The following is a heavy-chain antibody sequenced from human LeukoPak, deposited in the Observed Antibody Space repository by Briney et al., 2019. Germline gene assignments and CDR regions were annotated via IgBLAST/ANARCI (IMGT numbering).Heavy chain of an antibody. Sequence: PSETLSLTCTVSGGSISSYYWSWIRQPPGKGLEWIGYIYYSGSTNYNPSLKSRVTISVDTSKNQFSLKLSSVTAADTAVYYCARVGAARYYYYYYYMDVWGKGTTVTVSS. CDR1: GGSISSYY. J-gene: IGHJ6*03. V-gene: IGHV4-59*08. CDR3: ARVGAARYYYYYYYMDV. D-gene: IGHD1-26*01. CDR2: IYYSGST.